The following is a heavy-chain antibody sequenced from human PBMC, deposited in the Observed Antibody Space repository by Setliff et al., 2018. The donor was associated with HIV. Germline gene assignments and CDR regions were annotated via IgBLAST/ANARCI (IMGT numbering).Heavy chain of an antibody. J-gene: IGHJ3*01. CDR3: ARVKGLRVRNWNDRPNASDL. D-gene: IGHD1-1*01. CDR1: GYTFTSYY. V-gene: IGHV1-46*04. Sequence: ASVKVSCKASGYTFTSYYMHWVRQAPGQGLEWMGIIDPSGGSTNYAQKLQGRVTMTRDTSTSTVYMDLSGLRSDDTAVYYCARVKGLRVRNWNDRPNASDLWGQGTMVTVSS. CDR2: IDPSGGST.